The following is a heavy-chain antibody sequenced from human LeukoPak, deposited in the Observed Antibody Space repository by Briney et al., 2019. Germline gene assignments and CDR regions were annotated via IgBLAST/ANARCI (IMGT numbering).Heavy chain of an antibody. CDR2: IYHSGST. J-gene: IGHJ4*02. CDR1: GGSISSGGYS. Sequence: SETLSLTCTVSGGSISSGGYSWSWIRQPPGKGLEWIGYIYHSGSTYYNPSLKSRVTISVDRSKNQFSLKLSSVTAADTAVYYCARAESVGATYYFDYWGQGTLVTVSS. CDR3: ARAESVGATYYFDY. V-gene: IGHV4-30-2*01. D-gene: IGHD5-12*01.